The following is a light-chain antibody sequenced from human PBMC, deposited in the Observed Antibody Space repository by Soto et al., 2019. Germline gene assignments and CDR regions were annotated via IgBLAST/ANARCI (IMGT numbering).Light chain of an antibody. J-gene: IGKJ1*01. Sequence: EIILTQSPATLPVSPGERATLSCRASQSVRSNLAWYQQKAGQAPRLLIYGASTRATGIPARFSGSGSGTEFTLTISSLQSEDSAVYHCQQYNNWPPWTFGQGTKVEIK. V-gene: IGKV3-15*01. CDR1: QSVRSN. CDR2: GAS. CDR3: QQYNNWPPWT.